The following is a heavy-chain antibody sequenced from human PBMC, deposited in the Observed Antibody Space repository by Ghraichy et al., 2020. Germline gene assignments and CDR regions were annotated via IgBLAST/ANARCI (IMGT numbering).Heavy chain of an antibody. CDR3: AKELAYCGGECYSAYFDY. CDR1: GFIFRSYA. D-gene: IGHD2-21*01. J-gene: IGHJ4*02. Sequence: GGSLRLSCAASGFIFRSYAMSWVRQAPGKGLEWVSAISGSGGSTYYAASVKGRFTISRDNSKNTLYLQVNSLRAEDTAVYYCAKELAYCGGECYSAYFDYWGQGTLVTVSS. CDR2: ISGSGGST. V-gene: IGHV3-23*01.